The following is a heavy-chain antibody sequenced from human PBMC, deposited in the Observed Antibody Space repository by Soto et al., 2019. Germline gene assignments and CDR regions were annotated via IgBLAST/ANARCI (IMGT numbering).Heavy chain of an antibody. D-gene: IGHD1-7*01. CDR2: ISTSGGAI. J-gene: IGHJ5*02. Sequence: GGSLRLSCAASGFTFSTYIMNWVRQAPGKGLEWLSSISTSGGAIYYADSVKGRFTISRDTAKNSLFLQMNSLRAEGTAVYYCAREWNFPTNWLDPWGQGTLVTVSS. CDR3: AREWNFPTNWLDP. V-gene: IGHV3-48*01. CDR1: GFTFSTYI.